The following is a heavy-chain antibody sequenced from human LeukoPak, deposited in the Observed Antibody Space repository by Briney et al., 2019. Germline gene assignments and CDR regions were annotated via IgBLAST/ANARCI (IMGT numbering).Heavy chain of an antibody. CDR2: FSHSVST. CDR1: GYSISSGYS. Sequence: KASETLSLTCAVSGYSISSGYSWGWIRQPPGKGLEWIGFFSHSVSTYYNPSLMSRVTISVDSSKNHFSLKLSSVTAADTAFYYRARVISNYYFDNWGRGTLVTVSS. V-gene: IGHV4-38-2*01. J-gene: IGHJ4*02. CDR3: ARVISNYYFDN. D-gene: IGHD3-10*01.